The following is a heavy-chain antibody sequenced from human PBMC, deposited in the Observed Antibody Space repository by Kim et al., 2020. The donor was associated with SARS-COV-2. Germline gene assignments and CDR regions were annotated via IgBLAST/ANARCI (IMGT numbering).Heavy chain of an antibody. Sequence: SVKVSCKASGGTFSSYAISWVRQAPGQGLEWMGGIIPIFGTANYAQKFQGRVTITADESTSTAYMELSSLRSEDTAVYYCAREPFNPRIAAAGAFFDYWGQGTLVTVSS. V-gene: IGHV1-69*13. CDR3: AREPFNPRIAAAGAFFDY. CDR2: IIPIFGTA. D-gene: IGHD6-13*01. CDR1: GGTFSSYA. J-gene: IGHJ4*02.